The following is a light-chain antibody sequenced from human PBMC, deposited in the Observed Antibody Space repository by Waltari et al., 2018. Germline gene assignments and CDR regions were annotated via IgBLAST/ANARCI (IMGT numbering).Light chain of an antibody. J-gene: IGLJ1*01. CDR3: CSYAGRIPYV. CDR1: TSDVGAYYL. V-gene: IGLV2-23*01. Sequence: QSALTQPASVSGSPGQSISISCTGSTSDVGAYYLVSWYQHRPGKAPNLIIYDGSERPSVVSNRFSGSNSGNTASLTISGRQVDDEAGYYCCSYAGRIPYVYGTGTTVTVL. CDR2: DGS.